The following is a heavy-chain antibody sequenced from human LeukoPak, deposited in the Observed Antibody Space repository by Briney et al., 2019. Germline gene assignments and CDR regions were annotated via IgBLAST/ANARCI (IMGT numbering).Heavy chain of an antibody. CDR3: ARRGGIIRGVASYYYMDV. D-gene: IGHD3-10*01. J-gene: IGHJ6*03. CDR2: IYYSGIT. CDR1: DYSISSGYGYY. Sequence: SETLSLTCTVSDYSISSGYGYYWGWIRQPPGKGLEWIGSIYYSGITYYNPSLESRVTISVDTSKNQFSLKLSSVTAADTAAYYCARRGGIIRGVASYYYMDVWGKGTTVTISS. V-gene: IGHV4-39*01.